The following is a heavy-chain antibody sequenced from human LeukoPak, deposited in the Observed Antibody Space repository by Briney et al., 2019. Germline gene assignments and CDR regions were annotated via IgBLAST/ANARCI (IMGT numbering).Heavy chain of an antibody. V-gene: IGHV4-59*01. D-gene: IGHD3-22*01. CDR2: IYYSGST. CDR3: ARDHDSSGFDP. CDR1: GGSISSYY. J-gene: IGHJ5*02. Sequence: SETLSLTCTVSGGSISSYYWSWIRQPPGKGLEWIGYIYYSGSTNYNPSLKSRVTISVDTSKNQFSLKLSSVTAADTAVYYCARDHDSSGFDPWGQGILVTVSS.